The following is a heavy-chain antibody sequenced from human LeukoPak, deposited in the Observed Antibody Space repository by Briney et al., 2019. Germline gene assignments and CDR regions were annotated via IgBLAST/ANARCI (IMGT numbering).Heavy chain of an antibody. J-gene: IGHJ4*02. D-gene: IGHD1-7*01. Sequence: GGSLRLSCAASGFTVSLSYMSWVRQAPGRGLEWVSMIHSAGSTYYADSVRGRFTISRDNSKATLFLQMNSLKADDTAVYFCARVIRSGNYHFDYWGQGTLVTVSS. CDR1: GFTVSLSY. V-gene: IGHV3-53*01. CDR2: IHSAGST. CDR3: ARVIRSGNYHFDY.